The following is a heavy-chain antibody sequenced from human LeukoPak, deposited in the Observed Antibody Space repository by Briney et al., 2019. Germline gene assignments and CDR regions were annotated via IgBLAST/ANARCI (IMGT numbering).Heavy chain of an antibody. D-gene: IGHD3-22*01. CDR1: GYTFTSYG. CDR3: ARVLRVVVITTRGAFDI. V-gene: IGHV1-18*01. J-gene: IGHJ3*02. Sequence: ASVKVSCKASGYTFTSYGISWVRQAPGQGLEWMGWISAYNGNTNYAQKLQGRVTMTTDTSTSTAYMELRSLRSDDTAVYYCARVLRVVVITTRGAFDIWGQGTMVTVSS. CDR2: ISAYNGNT.